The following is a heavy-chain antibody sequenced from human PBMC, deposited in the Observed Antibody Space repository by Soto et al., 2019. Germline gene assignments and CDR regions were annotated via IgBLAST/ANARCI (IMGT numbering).Heavy chain of an antibody. CDR2: IWYDGSNK. Sequence: GGSLRLSCAASGFTFSSYGMHWVRQAPGKGLEWVAVIWYDGSNKYYADSVKGRFTISRDNSKNTLYLQMNSLRAEDTAVYYCARDRRDIVVVPAVISGGFDPWGQGTLVTVSS. V-gene: IGHV3-33*01. J-gene: IGHJ5*02. D-gene: IGHD2-2*01. CDR3: ARDRRDIVVVPAVISGGFDP. CDR1: GFTFSSYG.